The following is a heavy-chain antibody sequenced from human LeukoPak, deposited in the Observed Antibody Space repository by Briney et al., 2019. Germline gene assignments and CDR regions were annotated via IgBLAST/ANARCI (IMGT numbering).Heavy chain of an antibody. J-gene: IGHJ5*02. CDR1: GYSFTSYW. Sequence: GESLKISCKHSGYSFTSYWIGWVRQMPGKGLEWMGIIYPGDSDTRYSPSFQGQVTISADKSISTAYLQWSSLKASDTAIYYCARQEYCSGGSCYTWFDPWGQGTLVIVSS. V-gene: IGHV5-51*01. CDR2: IYPGDSDT. D-gene: IGHD2-15*01. CDR3: ARQEYCSGGSCYTWFDP.